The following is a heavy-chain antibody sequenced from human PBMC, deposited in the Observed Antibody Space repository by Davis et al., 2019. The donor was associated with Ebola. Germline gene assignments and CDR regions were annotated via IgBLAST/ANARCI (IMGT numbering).Heavy chain of an antibody. CDR3: AKDRGYSSSSDFDY. D-gene: IGHD6-6*01. J-gene: IGHJ4*02. Sequence: PGGSLRLSCAASGFTFDDCAMHWVRQAPGKGLEWVSGISWNSGTIGYADSVKGRFTISRDNAKNSLYLQMSGLRDEDTALYYCAKDRGYSSSSDFDYWGQGTLVTVSS. CDR1: GFTFDDCA. V-gene: IGHV3-9*01. CDR2: ISWNSGTI.